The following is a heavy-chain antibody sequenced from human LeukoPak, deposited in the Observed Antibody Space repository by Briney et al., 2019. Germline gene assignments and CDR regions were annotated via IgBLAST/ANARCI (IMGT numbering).Heavy chain of an antibody. D-gene: IGHD2-2*01. CDR3: AKGRSRTRDLFDY. CDR2: ISSSGAST. Sequence: GGSLRLSCAASGFTFTNYAMSWVRQAPGKGLEWVSGISSSGASTYHADSVKGRFTISRDNSKNTLYLQMNSLRAEDTAVYYCAKGRSRTRDLFDYWGQGTLVTVSS. J-gene: IGHJ4*02. V-gene: IGHV3-23*01. CDR1: GFTFTNYA.